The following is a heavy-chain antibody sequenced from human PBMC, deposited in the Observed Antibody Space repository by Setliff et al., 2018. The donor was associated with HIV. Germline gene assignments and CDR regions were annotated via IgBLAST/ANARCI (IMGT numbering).Heavy chain of an antibody. CDR3: ARGIAVAGPYFDY. J-gene: IGHJ4*02. D-gene: IGHD6-19*01. V-gene: IGHV4-59*01. CDR2: IYYSGSS. CDR1: GGSISSYY. Sequence: SETLSLTCTVSGGSISSYYWSWIRQPPGKGLVWIGYIYYSGSSKNTPSLKSRVTISVDTPKNEFSLKLSSMTAADTAVYYCARGIAVAGPYFDYWGQGTLVTVSS.